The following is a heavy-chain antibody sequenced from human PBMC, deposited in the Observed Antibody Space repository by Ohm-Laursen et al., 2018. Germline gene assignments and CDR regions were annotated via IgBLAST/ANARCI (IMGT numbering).Heavy chain of an antibody. CDR3: ASVQWLVEVIVDY. Sequence: SLRLSCAASGFTFSSYSMNWVRQAPGKGLEWVSYISSSSSTIYYADSVKGRFTISRDNAKNSLYLQMNSLRAEDTAVYCCASVQWLVEVIVDYWGQGTLVTVSS. CDR2: ISSSSSTI. J-gene: IGHJ4*02. V-gene: IGHV3-48*01. CDR1: GFTFSSYS. D-gene: IGHD6-19*01.